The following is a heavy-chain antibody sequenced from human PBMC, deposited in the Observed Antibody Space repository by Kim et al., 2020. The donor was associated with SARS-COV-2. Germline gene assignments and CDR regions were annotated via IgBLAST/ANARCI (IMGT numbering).Heavy chain of an antibody. V-gene: IGHV3-30-3*01. J-gene: IGHJ6*02. CDR3: ARDQGMVRGVPGYYYYYGMDV. CDR2: ISYDGSNK. D-gene: IGHD3-10*01. Sequence: GGSLRLSCAASGLTFSSYAMHWVRQAPGKGLEWVAVISYDGSNKYYADSVKGRFTISRDNSKNTLYLQMNSLRAEDTAVYYCARDQGMVRGVPGYYYYYGMDVWGQGTTVTVSS. CDR1: GLTFSSYA.